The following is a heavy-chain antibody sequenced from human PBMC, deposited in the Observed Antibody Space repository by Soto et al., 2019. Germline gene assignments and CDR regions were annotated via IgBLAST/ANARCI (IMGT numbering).Heavy chain of an antibody. V-gene: IGHV3-33*01. D-gene: IGHD5-18*01. CDR3: ARDSRYGSSYNSIFDY. J-gene: IGHJ4*02. Sequence: PGGSLRLSCAASGFSFSNYGMHWVRQAPGKGLEWVATIWYDGSHKYYADSVEGRFTISRHNSYNTLFLQMDGLRAEDTAVYFCARDSRYGSSYNSIFDYWGQGALVTVSS. CDR2: IWYDGSHK. CDR1: GFSFSNYG.